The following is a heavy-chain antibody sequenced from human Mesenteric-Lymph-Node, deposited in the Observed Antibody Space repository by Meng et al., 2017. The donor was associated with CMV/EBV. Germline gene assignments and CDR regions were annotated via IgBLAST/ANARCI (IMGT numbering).Heavy chain of an antibody. CDR2: IYPGDSDT. V-gene: IGHV5-51*01. J-gene: IGHJ4*02. Sequence: GGSLRLSCKGSGYSFTSYWIGWVRQMPGKGLEWMGIIYPGDSDTRYSPSFQGQVTISADKSISTAYLQWRSLKASDTAIYYCARPAVPIGQLGSFYFDYWGQGTLVTVSS. CDR3: ARPAVPIGQLGSFYFDY. D-gene: IGHD1-1*01. CDR1: GYSFTSYW.